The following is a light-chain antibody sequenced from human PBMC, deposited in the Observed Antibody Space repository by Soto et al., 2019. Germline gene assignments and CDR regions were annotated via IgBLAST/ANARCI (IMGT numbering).Light chain of an antibody. CDR3: SSSTSGSTYV. Sequence: QSALTQPASVSGSPGQTITISCTGTNSDGGGYNYVSWYQQHPGKSPTLMIYDVSNRPSGVSNRFSGSKSGNTASLTISGLQAEDEAEYYCSSSTSGSTYVFGTGTKVTVL. J-gene: IGLJ1*01. V-gene: IGLV2-14*01. CDR2: DVS. CDR1: NSDGGGYNY.